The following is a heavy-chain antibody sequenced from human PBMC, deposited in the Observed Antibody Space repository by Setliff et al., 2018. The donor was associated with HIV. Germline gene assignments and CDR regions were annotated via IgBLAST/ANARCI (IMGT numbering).Heavy chain of an antibody. CDR2: INPNSSDT. J-gene: IGHJ4*02. V-gene: IGHV1-2*02. D-gene: IGHD4-17*01. CDR3: ARRVPPIPSGDLDY. Sequence: PGGSLRLSCAASGFIFNDYWMIWVRQPPGRGLEWMGWINPNSSDTNYAQKFQGRVTMTRDTSISTAYMDLSRLRSDDTAVYYCARRVPPIPSGDLDYWGQGTLVTVSS. CDR1: GFIFNDYW.